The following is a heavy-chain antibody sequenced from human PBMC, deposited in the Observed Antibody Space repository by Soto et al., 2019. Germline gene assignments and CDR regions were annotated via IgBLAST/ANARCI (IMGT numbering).Heavy chain of an antibody. CDR1: GFTFSSYA. CDR3: ARARRWVLTGYWEFDY. J-gene: IGHJ4*02. V-gene: IGHV3-30-3*01. D-gene: IGHD3-9*01. CDR2: ISYDGSNK. Sequence: QVQLVESGGGVVQPGRSLRLSCAASGFTFSSYAMHWVRQAPGKGLEWVAVISYDGSNKYYADSVKGRFTISRDNSKNTLYLQMNSLRAEDTAVYYCARARRWVLTGYWEFDYWGQGTLVTVSS.